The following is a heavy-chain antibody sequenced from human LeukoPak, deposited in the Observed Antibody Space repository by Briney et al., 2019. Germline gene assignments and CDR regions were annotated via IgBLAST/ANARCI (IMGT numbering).Heavy chain of an antibody. CDR2: INPNSGGT. Sequence: ASVKVSCKASGYTFTGYYMHWVRQAPGQGLEWMGWINPNSGGTNYAQKFQGRVTMTRDTSISTAYMELSSLRSEDTAVYYCARDRDYYGSGSYFDYWGQGTLVTVSS. D-gene: IGHD3-10*01. CDR1: GYTFTGYY. V-gene: IGHV1-2*02. J-gene: IGHJ4*02. CDR3: ARDRDYYGSGSYFDY.